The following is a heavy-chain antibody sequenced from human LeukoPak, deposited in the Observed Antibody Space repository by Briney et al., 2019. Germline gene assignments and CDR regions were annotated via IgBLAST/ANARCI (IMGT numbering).Heavy chain of an antibody. J-gene: IGHJ5*02. Sequence: SETLSLTCTVSGGSISSSSYYWGWIPQPPGKGLEWIGSIYYSGSTYYNPSLKSRVTISVDTSKNQFSLKLSSVTAADTAVYYCARGLTLLWFGELPGWFDPWGQGTLVTVSS. CDR2: IYYSGST. D-gene: IGHD3-10*01. V-gene: IGHV4-39*01. CDR1: GGSISSSSYY. CDR3: ARGLTLLWFGELPGWFDP.